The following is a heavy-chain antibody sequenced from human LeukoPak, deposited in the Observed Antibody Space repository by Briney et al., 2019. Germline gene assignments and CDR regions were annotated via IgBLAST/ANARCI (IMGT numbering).Heavy chain of an antibody. J-gene: IGHJ6*02. V-gene: IGHV3-7*03. D-gene: IGHD3-10*01. CDR2: IKQDGSKK. CDR1: GFTFSSYW. CDR3: ARDLRFGELYYYYGMDV. Sequence: GGSLRLSCAASGFTFSSYWMSWVRQAPGKGLEWVANIKQDGSKKYYVDSVKGRFTISRDNAKNSLYLQMNSLRAEDTAVYYCARDLRFGELYYYYGMDVWGQGTTVTVSS.